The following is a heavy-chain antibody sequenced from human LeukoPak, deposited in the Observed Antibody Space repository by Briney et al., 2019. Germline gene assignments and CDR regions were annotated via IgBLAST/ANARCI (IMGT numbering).Heavy chain of an antibody. J-gene: IGHJ4*02. V-gene: IGHV3-53*01. D-gene: IGHD5-18*01. Sequence: PGGSLRLSCAASGFTVSNNHMNWVRQAPGKGLEWASVIFSGGSIYYADSVKGRFTISRDNSKNTLYLQMNSLRAEDTAVYYCASIMSGYSYGQGYWGQGTLVTVSS. CDR1: GFTVSNNH. CDR3: ASIMSGYSYGQGY. CDR2: IFSGGSI.